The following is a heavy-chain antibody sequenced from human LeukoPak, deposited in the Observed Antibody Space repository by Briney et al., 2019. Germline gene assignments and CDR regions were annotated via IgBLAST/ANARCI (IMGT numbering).Heavy chain of an antibody. V-gene: IGHV3-23*01. J-gene: IGHJ5*02. D-gene: IGHD3-3*01. Sequence: GGSLRLSCAASGFTFSSYAMSWVRQAPGKGLEWVSAISGSGGSTYYADSVKGRFTISRDNSKNTLYLQMNSLRAEDTAVYYCAKDPTYYDFWSGYYDDNWFDPWGQGTLVTVSS. CDR2: ISGSGGST. CDR3: AKDPTYYDFWSGYYDDNWFDP. CDR1: GFTFSSYA.